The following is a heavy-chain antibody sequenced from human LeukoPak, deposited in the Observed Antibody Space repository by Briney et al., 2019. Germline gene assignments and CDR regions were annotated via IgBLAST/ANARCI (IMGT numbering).Heavy chain of an antibody. CDR1: GFTFSTYS. D-gene: IGHD2-15*01. CDR3: GSDRAGPVAHGFGR. CDR2: ISSSSSII. V-gene: IGHV3-48*01. J-gene: IGHJ5*02. Sequence: GGSLRLSCAASGFTFSTYSMNWVRQAPGKGLEWVSYISSSSSIIHYADSVRGRFTISRDNAQNSLYLQLNSLRADDTAVYYCGSDRAGPVAHGFGRWGQRAIVT.